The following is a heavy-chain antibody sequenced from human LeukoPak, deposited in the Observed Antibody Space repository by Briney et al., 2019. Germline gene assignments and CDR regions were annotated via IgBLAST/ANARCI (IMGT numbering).Heavy chain of an antibody. Sequence: GGSLRLSCAASGFTFSSYWMTWVRQAPGKGLEWVANIKQDGSEKYYVDSVKGRFTISRDNAKNSLYLQMNSLRAEDTAVYYCARAXNPXYXXSXXXXXFDYXGQGTLVTV. CDR3: ARAXNPXYXXSXXXXXFDY. J-gene: IGHJ4*02. D-gene: IGHD3-22*01. CDR1: GFTFSSYW. CDR2: IKQDGSEK. V-gene: IGHV3-7*01.